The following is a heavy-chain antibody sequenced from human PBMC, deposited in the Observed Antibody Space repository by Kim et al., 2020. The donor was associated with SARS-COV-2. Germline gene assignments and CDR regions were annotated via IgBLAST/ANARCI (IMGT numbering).Heavy chain of an antibody. J-gene: IGHJ2*01. V-gene: IGHV1-69*13. D-gene: IGHD1-1*01. CDR2: IIPIFGTA. CDR1: GGTFSSYA. Sequence: SVKVSCKASGGTFSSYAISWVRQAPGQGLEWMGGIIPIFGTANYAQKFQGRVTITADESTSTAYMELSSLRSEDTAVYYCARVVQNWRVRVFHWYFDLWGRGTLVTVSS. CDR3: ARVVQNWRVRVFHWYFDL.